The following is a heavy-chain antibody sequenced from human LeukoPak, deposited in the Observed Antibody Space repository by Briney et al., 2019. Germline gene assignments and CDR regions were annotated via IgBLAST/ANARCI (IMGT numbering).Heavy chain of an antibody. J-gene: IGHJ6*03. V-gene: IGHV5-51*01. CDR2: IYPGDSDT. CDR1: GYSFTSYW. Sequence: GESLKISCKGSGYSFTSYWIGWVRQMPGKGLEWMGIIYPGDSDTRYSPSFQGQVTISADKSISTAYLQWSSLKASDTAMYYCARHRGYSGYGGQYYYYMDVWGKGTTVTVSS. CDR3: ARHRGYSGYGGQYYYYMDV. D-gene: IGHD5-12*01.